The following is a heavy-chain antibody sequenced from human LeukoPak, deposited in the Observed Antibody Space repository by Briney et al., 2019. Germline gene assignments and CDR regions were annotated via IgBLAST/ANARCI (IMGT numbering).Heavy chain of an antibody. CDR2: ISGRGDYT. Sequence: HPGGSLRLSCAASGFTFTNYAMNWVRQAPGKGLHWVSTISGRGDYTYYADSVKGRFTISRDNSKNTLYLQMNSLRAEDTAVYYCATFTYYYQHWGQGTLVTVSS. J-gene: IGHJ1*01. V-gene: IGHV3-23*01. CDR1: GFTFTNYA. CDR3: ATFTYYYQH. D-gene: IGHD3-16*01.